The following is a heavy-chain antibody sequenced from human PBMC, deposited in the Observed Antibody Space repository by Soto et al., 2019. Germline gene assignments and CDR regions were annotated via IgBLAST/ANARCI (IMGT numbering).Heavy chain of an antibody. D-gene: IGHD2-21*02. Sequence: GGSLRLSCAASGFTFSSYAMSWVRQTPGKGLEWVSAISGGAENRYYVDSVRGRFTISRDNSKNTLYLQMHSLRAEDTALYYCANAWNYCGDDCYTYYFNTWGQGALVTVSS. CDR2: ISGGAENR. V-gene: IGHV3-23*01. CDR3: ANAWNYCGDDCYTYYFNT. J-gene: IGHJ5*02. CDR1: GFTFSSYA.